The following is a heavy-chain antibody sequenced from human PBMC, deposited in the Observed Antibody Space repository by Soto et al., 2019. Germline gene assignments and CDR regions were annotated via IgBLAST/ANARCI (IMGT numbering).Heavy chain of an antibody. J-gene: IGHJ3*02. CDR1: GFTFSSYG. D-gene: IGHD3-16*01. Sequence: QVQLVESGGGGVQPGRSLRLSCAASGFTFSSYGMHWVRQAPGKGLEWVEVISYDGSNNYYADSVKGRFTISSDNSKNTLSLQMNSLRAEDTAVYYCAKLIYDYDLDICGQGTMVTASS. CDR3: AKLIYDYDLDI. V-gene: IGHV3-30*18. CDR2: ISYDGSNN.